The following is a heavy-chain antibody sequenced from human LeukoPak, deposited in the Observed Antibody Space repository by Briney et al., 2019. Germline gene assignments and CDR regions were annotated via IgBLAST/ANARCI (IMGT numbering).Heavy chain of an antibody. CDR2: INHSGST. CDR3: ARSKYDYVWGSYRPKWFDP. V-gene: IGHV4-34*01. CDR1: GGSFSGYY. Sequence: SETLSLTCAVYGGSFSGYYWSWIRQPPGKGLEWIGEINHSGSTNYNPSLKSRVNLSVDTSKNQFSLKLTSVTAADTAIYYCARSKYDYVWGSYRPKWFDPWGQGTLVTVSS. D-gene: IGHD3-16*02. J-gene: IGHJ5*02.